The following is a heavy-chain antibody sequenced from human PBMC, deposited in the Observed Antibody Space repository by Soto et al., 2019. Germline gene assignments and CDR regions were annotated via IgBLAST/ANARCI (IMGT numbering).Heavy chain of an antibody. CDR1: GGTFSSYT. CDR2: IIPILGIA. D-gene: IGHD3-10*01. Sequence: VKKPGSSVKVSCKASGGTFSSYTISWVRQAPGQGLEWMGRIIPILGIANYAQKFQGRVTITAAKSTSTAYMELSSLRSEDTAVYYCARDPPGMRIQYFQHWGQGTLVTVSS. CDR3: ARDPPGMRIQYFQH. J-gene: IGHJ1*01. V-gene: IGHV1-69*04.